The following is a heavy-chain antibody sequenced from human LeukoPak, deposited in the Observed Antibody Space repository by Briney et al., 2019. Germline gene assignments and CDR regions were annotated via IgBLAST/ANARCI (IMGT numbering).Heavy chain of an antibody. CDR1: GXSISSGSDY. Sequence: PSETLSLTCVVSGXSISSGSDYWSWIRQPPGKGLELIGCLYYNGNTNYNPSLKSRVTIPVDTSENQFSLKLTSVTAADTAVYYCARGPYSSSWHSPLDYWGQGALVTVSS. V-gene: IGHV4-61*01. CDR2: LYYNGNT. D-gene: IGHD6-13*01. CDR3: ARGPYSSSWHSPLDY. J-gene: IGHJ4*02.